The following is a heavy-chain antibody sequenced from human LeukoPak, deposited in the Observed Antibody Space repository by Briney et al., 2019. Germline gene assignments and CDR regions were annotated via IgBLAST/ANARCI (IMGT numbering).Heavy chain of an antibody. Sequence: PSETLSLTCTVSGGPISSGSYYWSWIRQPAGKGLEWIGRIYTSGSTNYNPSLKSRVTISVDTSKNQFSLKLSSVTAADTAVYYCARVVPAAGYYYYYMDVWGKGTTVTVSS. J-gene: IGHJ6*03. CDR1: GGPISSGSYY. CDR2: IYTSGST. CDR3: ARVVPAAGYYYYYMDV. D-gene: IGHD2-2*01. V-gene: IGHV4-61*02.